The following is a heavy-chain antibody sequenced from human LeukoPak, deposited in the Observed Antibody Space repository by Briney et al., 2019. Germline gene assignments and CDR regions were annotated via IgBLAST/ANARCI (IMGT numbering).Heavy chain of an antibody. CDR2: IIPILGIA. J-gene: IGHJ6*03. D-gene: IGHD5-24*01. CDR3: ARHCARHNGYNSGFDYFYIDV. V-gene: IGHV1-69*04. CDR1: GGTFSSYA. Sequence: ASVKVSCKASGGTFSSYAISWVRQAPGQGLEWMGRIIPILGIANYAQKFQGRVTITADKSTSTAYMELSSLRSEDTAVYYCARHCARHNGYNSGFDYFYIDVWGKGTTVTVSS.